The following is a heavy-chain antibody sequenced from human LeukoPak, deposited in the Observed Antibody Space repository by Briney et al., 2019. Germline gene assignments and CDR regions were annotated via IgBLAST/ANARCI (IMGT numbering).Heavy chain of an antibody. D-gene: IGHD3-9*01. V-gene: IGHV4-59*11. J-gene: IGHJ4*02. CDR2: IYNSVTT. CDR3: ARQAAFDRSEGQFDY. CDR1: GVSISNHY. Sequence: KPSETLSLTCTVSGVSISNHYWSWIRQPPGKGLEWIGYIYNSVTTNYNPSLKSRVTISVDTSKNQFSLKLTSVTAADTAVYYCARQAAFDRSEGQFDYWGQGTLVTVSS.